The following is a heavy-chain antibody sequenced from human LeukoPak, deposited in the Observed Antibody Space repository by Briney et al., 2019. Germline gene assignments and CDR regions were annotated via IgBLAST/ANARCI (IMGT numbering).Heavy chain of an antibody. CDR3: ARDDTYYYDSSGYSFDY. J-gene: IGHJ4*02. Sequence: GGSLRLSCAASGFTFSSYSMNWVRQAPGKGLEWVSSISSSSSYIYYADSVKGRFTISRDNSKNTLYLQMNSLRAEDTAVYYCARDDTYYYDSSGYSFDYWGQGTLVTVSS. D-gene: IGHD3-22*01. V-gene: IGHV3-21*01. CDR1: GFTFSSYS. CDR2: ISSSSSYI.